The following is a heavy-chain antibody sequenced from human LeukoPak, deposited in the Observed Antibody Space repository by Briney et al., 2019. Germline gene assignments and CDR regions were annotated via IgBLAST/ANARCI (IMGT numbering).Heavy chain of an antibody. CDR3: ARDNPTTLRGFDY. D-gene: IGHD1-1*01. CDR2: ISSSNTI. Sequence: GGSLRLSCAASGFTFSSYGMNWVRQAPGKGLEWVSYISSSNTIYYADSVKGRFVISRDNAKNSLFLQMNSLRAEDTAVYYCARDNPTTLRGFDYWGQGTLVTVSS. CDR1: GFTFSSYG. V-gene: IGHV3-48*04. J-gene: IGHJ4*02.